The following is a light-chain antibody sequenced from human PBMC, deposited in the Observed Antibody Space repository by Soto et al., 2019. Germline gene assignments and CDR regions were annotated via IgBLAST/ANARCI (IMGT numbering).Light chain of an antibody. CDR1: SSNIGSNY. CDR3: AAWDDSLSGYV. Sequence: QSVLTQSPSASGTPGQRVTISCSGSSSNIGSNYVHWYQQVSGTAPKLLIYSNYLRPSGVPDRISGSKSGTSASLAISGLRSEDEVDYYCAAWDDSLSGYVFGTGTKVTVL. J-gene: IGLJ1*01. CDR2: SNY. V-gene: IGLV1-47*02.